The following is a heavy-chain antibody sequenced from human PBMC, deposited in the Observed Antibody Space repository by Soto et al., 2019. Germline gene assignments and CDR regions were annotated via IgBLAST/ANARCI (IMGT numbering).Heavy chain of an antibody. J-gene: IGHJ6*02. D-gene: IGHD3-10*01. Sequence: SETLSLTCTVSGDSLSTYYWTWIRQPPGRRLEWIGYIYYSGTTDYNPSLEGRVIISVDTSKNQFSLNLRSVTAADTAVYYCAREFTMVRGERYYGMDVWGQGTTVTVSS. CDR3: AREFTMVRGERYYGMDV. V-gene: IGHV4-59*12. CDR1: GDSLSTYY. CDR2: IYYSGTT.